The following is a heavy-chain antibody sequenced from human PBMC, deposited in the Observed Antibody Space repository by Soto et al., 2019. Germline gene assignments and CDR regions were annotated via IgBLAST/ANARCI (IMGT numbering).Heavy chain of an antibody. CDR3: ACIAARPIDY. CDR1: GFTFSSYA. V-gene: IGHV3-30-3*01. D-gene: IGHD6-6*01. Sequence: GGSLRLSCAASGFTFSSYAMHWVRQAPGKGLEWVAVISYDGSNKYYADSVKGRFTISRDNSKNTLYLQMNSLRAEDTAVYYCACIAARPIDYWGQGTLVTVSS. J-gene: IGHJ4*02. CDR2: ISYDGSNK.